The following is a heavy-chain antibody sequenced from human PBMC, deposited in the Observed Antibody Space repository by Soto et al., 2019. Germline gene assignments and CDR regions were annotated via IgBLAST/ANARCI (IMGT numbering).Heavy chain of an antibody. CDR3: ARRSSITGTRWFDP. D-gene: IGHD1-7*01. J-gene: IGHJ5*02. CDR1: GGSFSGYY. CDR2: INHSGST. V-gene: IGHV4-34*01. Sequence: LSLTCAVYGGSFSGYYWSWIRQPPGKGLEWIGEINHSGSTNYNPSLKSRVTISVDTSKNQFSLKLSSVTAADTAVYYCARRSSITGTRWFDPWGQGTLVTVSS.